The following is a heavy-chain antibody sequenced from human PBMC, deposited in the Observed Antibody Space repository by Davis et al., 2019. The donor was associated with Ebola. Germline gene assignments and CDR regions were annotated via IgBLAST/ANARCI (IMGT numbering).Heavy chain of an antibody. J-gene: IGHJ4*02. CDR1: GFTFSSYA. CDR2: ISGSGGST. Sequence: PGGSLRLSCAASGFTFSSYAMSWVRQAPGKGLEWVSAISGSGGSTYYADSVKGRFTISRDNSKNSLYLQMNSLRTEDTALYYCAKVTVYSNYDYWGQGTLVTVSS. CDR3: AKVTVYSNYDY. D-gene: IGHD4-11*01. V-gene: IGHV3-23*01.